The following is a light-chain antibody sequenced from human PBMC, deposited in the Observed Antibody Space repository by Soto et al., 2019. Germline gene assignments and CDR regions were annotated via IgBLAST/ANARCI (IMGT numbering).Light chain of an antibody. V-gene: IGKV3-15*01. J-gene: IGKJ5*01. CDR1: QSVSSY. CDR3: QQYNNWPPT. Sequence: EIVLTQSPATLSLSPGERATLSCRASQSVSSYLAWYQQKPGQAPRLLIYDVSIRATGIPARFNGSGSGTEFTLTISSLQSEDFAVYYCQQYNNWPPTFGQGTRLEIK. CDR2: DVS.